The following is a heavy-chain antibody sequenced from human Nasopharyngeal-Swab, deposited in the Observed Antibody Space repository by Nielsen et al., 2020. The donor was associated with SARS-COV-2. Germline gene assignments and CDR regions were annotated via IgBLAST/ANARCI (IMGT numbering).Heavy chain of an antibody. CDR2: INPSGGST. CDR3: ARSRYYDSSGSHWGFDY. D-gene: IGHD3-22*01. CDR1: VYTFTSYY. Sequence: ASVKVSCKASVYTFTSYYMHWVRQAPGQGLEWMGIINPSGGSTSYAQKFQGRVTMTRDTSTSTVYMELSSLRSEDTAVYYCARSRYYDSSGSHWGFDYWGQGTLVTVSS. V-gene: IGHV1-46*01. J-gene: IGHJ4*02.